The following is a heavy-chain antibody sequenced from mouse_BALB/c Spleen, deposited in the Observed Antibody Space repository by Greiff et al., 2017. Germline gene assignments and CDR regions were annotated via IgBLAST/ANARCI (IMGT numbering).Heavy chain of an antibody. CDR1: GYAFTNYL. Sequence: QVHVKQSGAELVRPGTSVKVSCKASGYAFTNYLIEWVQQRPGQGLEWIGVINPGSGGTNYNDKFKGKATLTADKSSSTAYMQLSSLTSDDCAVYFCARGERYCAMDYWGQGTSVTVSS. V-gene: IGHV1-54*03. J-gene: IGHJ4*01. CDR2: INPGSGGT. CDR3: ARGERYCAMDY.